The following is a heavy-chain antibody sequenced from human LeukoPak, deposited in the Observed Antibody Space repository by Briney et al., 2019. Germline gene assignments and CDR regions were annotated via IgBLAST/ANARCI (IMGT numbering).Heavy chain of an antibody. CDR2: ISISSNYI. V-gene: IGHV3-21*01. CDR3: ARDGGGGLDY. Sequence: GGSLRLSCAASGFTFSNYNMNWVRQAPGKGLEWVSCISISSNYIYYPDSVKGRFTISRDNAKNSLYLQMNSLRAEDTAVYYCARDGGGGLDYWGQGTLATVSS. D-gene: IGHD2-15*01. CDR1: GFTFSNYN. J-gene: IGHJ4*02.